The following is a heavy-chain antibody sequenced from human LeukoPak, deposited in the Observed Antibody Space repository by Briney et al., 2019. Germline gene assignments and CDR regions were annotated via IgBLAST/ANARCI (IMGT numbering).Heavy chain of an antibody. CDR1: GFTFSSYG. D-gene: IGHD3-10*01. J-gene: IGHJ6*03. CDR3: AKPPMVRGGNYYYYMDV. Sequence: GGSLRLSCAASGFTFSSYGMSWVRQAPGKGLEWVSAISGSGGSTYYADSVKGRFTISRDNSKNTLYLQMNSLRAEDTAVYYCAKPPMVRGGNYYYYMDVWGKGTTVTISS. CDR2: ISGSGGST. V-gene: IGHV3-23*01.